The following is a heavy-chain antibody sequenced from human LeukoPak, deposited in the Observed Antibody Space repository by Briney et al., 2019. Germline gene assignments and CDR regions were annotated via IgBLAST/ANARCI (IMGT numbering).Heavy chain of an antibody. CDR2: IQGKGDGEAT. V-gene: IGHV3-15*01. CDR3: TTDHIDIGRYIGLGGTGEF. J-gene: IGHJ4*02. D-gene: IGHD3-16*01. Sequence: TGGSLRLSCTTSGFTFSWAWMSWVRQAPGKGLEWVGHIQGKGDGEATDYGAAVKGRFTISRDDSKDTVYLQMNNLQVEDTAIYYCTTDHIDIGRYIGLGGTGEFWRQGTLATVSS. CDR1: GFTFSWAW.